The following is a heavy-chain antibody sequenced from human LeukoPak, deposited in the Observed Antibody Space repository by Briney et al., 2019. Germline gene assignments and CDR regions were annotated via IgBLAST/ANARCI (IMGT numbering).Heavy chain of an antibody. D-gene: IGHD4-17*01. Sequence: GESLKISCQTSGFTFNNYWIGWVRQMPGKGLEWMGIIYPGDSDTRDSPSFQGQVTISADKSISTAYLQWSSLKASDTAIYYCARIGDYGSPVDYWGQGTLVTVSS. CDR3: ARIGDYGSPVDY. J-gene: IGHJ4*02. V-gene: IGHV5-51*01. CDR2: IYPGDSDT. CDR1: GFTFNNYW.